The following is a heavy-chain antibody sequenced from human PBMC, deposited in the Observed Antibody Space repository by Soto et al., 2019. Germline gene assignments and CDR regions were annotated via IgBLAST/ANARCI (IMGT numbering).Heavy chain of an antibody. CDR2: IYYSGST. Sequence: SETLSLTCTVSGGSISSGGYYWSWIRQHPGKGLEWIGYIYYSGSTYYNPSLKSRVTISVDTSKNKFSLKLSSVTAADTAVYYCARDRRDGYNFDYGMDVWGQGTTVTVSS. CDR1: GGSISSGGYY. CDR3: ARDRRDGYNFDYGMDV. D-gene: IGHD5-12*01. J-gene: IGHJ6*02. V-gene: IGHV4-31*03.